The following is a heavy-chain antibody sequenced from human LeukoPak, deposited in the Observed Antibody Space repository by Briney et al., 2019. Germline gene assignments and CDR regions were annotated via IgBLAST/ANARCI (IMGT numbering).Heavy chain of an antibody. D-gene: IGHD2-2*02. CDR1: GGSFSGYY. Sequence: SETLSLTCAVYGGSFSGYYWSWIRQPPGKGLEWIGEINHSGSTNYNPSLESRVTISVDTSKNQFSLKLSSVTAADTAVYYCAREIYCSSTSCYNGRRFDPWGQGTLVTVSS. J-gene: IGHJ5*02. V-gene: IGHV4-34*01. CDR2: INHSGST. CDR3: AREIYCSSTSCYNGRRFDP.